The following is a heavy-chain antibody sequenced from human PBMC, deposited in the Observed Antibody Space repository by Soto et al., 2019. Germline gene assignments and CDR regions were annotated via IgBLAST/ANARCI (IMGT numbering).Heavy chain of an antibody. V-gene: IGHV4-34*01. CDR2: INHSGST. J-gene: IGHJ6*03. CDR1: GGSFSGHY. D-gene: IGHD2-15*01. Sequence: PSETLSLTCAVYGGSFSGHYWSWIRQPPGKGLEWIGEINHSGSTNYNPSLKSRVTISVDTSKNQFSLKLSSVTAADTAVYYCARGSVGGGGSGSVGHMDVWGKGTTVTVSS. CDR3: ARGSVGGGGSGSVGHMDV.